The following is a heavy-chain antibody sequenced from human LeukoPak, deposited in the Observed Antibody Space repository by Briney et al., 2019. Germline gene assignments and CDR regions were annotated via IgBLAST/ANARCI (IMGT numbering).Heavy chain of an antibody. D-gene: IGHD6-19*01. CDR3: ARDHPSSGWYGGAFDI. V-gene: IGHV4-59*01. J-gene: IGHJ3*02. CDR1: GGSISSYY. CDR2: IYYSGST. Sequence: SETLSLTCTVSGGSISSYYWSWIRQPPGKGLEWIGYIYYSGSTNYNPSLKSRVTISVDTSKNQFSLNLSSVTAADTAVYYCARDHPSSGWYGGAFDIWGQGTMVTVSS.